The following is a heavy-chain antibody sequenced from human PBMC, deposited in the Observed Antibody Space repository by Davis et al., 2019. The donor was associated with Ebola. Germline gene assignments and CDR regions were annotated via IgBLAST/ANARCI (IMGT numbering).Heavy chain of an antibody. CDR2: INHSGST. V-gene: IGHV4-34*01. CDR3: ARGRRYSYGPPRY. D-gene: IGHD5-18*01. CDR1: GGSFSDYF. J-gene: IGHJ4*02. Sequence: SETLSLTCAVYGGSFSDYFWSWIRQPPGKGLEWIGEINHSGSTNYNPSLKSRVTISVDTSKNQFSLKLRSVTAEDTAVYYCARGRRYSYGPPRYWGQGTLVTVSS.